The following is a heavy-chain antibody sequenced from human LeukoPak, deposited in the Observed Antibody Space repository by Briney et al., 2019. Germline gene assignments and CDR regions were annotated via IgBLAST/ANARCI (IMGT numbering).Heavy chain of an antibody. CDR2: INHSGST. CDR3: ARKGGVGRGGPRMLGYCSGGSCYADY. V-gene: IGHV4-34*01. Sequence: SETLSLTCAVYGGSFSGYYWSWIRQPPGKGLEWIGEINHSGSTNYNPSLKSRVTISVDTSKNQFSLKLSSVTAADTAVYYCARKGGVGRGGPRMLGYCSGGSCYADYWGQGTLVTVSS. D-gene: IGHD2-15*01. J-gene: IGHJ4*02. CDR1: GGSFSGYY.